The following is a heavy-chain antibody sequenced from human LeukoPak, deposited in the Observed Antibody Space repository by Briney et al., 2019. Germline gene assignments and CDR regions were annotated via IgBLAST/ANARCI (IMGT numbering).Heavy chain of an antibody. D-gene: IGHD6-13*01. J-gene: IGHJ4*02. CDR2: IYSGGST. CDR3: ASGIAAADPYYFDY. CDR1: GFTVSNNY. Sequence: GGSLRLSCAASGFTVSNNYMSWVRQAPGKGLEWVSVIYSGGSTYYADSVKGRFTISRDNSKNTLYLQMNSLRAEDTAVYYCASGIAAADPYYFDYWGQGTLVTVSS. V-gene: IGHV3-53*01.